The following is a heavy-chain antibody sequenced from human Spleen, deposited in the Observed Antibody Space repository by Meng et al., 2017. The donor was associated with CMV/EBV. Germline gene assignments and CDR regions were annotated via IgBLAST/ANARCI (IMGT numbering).Heavy chain of an antibody. CDR2: IYYSGTT. V-gene: IGHV4-39*07. CDR3: ARFVRYSSGWTDV. D-gene: IGHD6-19*01. CDR1: SGSISSRSYY. Sequence: SETLSLTCTVSSGSISSRSYYWGWIRQPPGKGLEWIGSIYYSGTTYYNPSLKSRVTISVDTSKNQFSLKLSSVTAADTAMYYCARFVRYSSGWTDVWGQGTLVTVSS. J-gene: IGHJ4*02.